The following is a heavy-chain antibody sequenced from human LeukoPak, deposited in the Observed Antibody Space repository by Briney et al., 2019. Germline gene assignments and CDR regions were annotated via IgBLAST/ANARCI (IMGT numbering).Heavy chain of an antibody. CDR1: GFTFTTYA. Sequence: GGSLRLSCAASGFTFTTYAMTWVRQAPGKGLEWVSAISGSGDETYYADSVRGRFTISRDNSENTLSLQLSSLRAEDTAVYYCARDSVGGAGSYFDYWGQGTLVTVSS. CDR3: ARDSVGGAGSYFDY. J-gene: IGHJ4*02. V-gene: IGHV3-23*01. CDR2: ISGSGDET. D-gene: IGHD3-16*01.